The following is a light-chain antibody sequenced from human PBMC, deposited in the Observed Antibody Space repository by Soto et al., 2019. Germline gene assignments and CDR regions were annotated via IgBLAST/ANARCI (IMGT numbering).Light chain of an antibody. CDR1: SSDISAYNF. V-gene: IGLV2-14*01. CDR2: DVS. CDR3: SSYTSSSTVMA. Sequence: QSALTQPASVSGSPGQSITISCTGTSSDISAYNFASWYQQHPGKAPKLMIYDVSNRPSGGSNRFSGSKSGNTASLTISGLQAEDEADYYCSSYTSSSTVMAFGGGTKLTVL. J-gene: IGLJ2*01.